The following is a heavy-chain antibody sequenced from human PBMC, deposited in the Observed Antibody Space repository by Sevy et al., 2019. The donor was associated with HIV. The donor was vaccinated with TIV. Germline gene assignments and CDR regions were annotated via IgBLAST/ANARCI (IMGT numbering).Heavy chain of an antibody. Sequence: SETLSLTCTVSGGSISSSSYYWGWIRQPPGKGLEWIGRIYYSGRTYYNPSLKSRVTISVDTSKNQFSLKLSSVTAADTAVYYCARDRAYYYYGMDVWGQGTTVTVSS. CDR3: ARDRAYYYYGMDV. V-gene: IGHV4-39*01. J-gene: IGHJ6*02. CDR2: IYYSGRT. CDR1: GGSISSSSYY.